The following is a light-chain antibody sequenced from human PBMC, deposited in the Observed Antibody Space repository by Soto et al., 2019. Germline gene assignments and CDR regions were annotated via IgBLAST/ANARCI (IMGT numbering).Light chain of an antibody. J-gene: IGKJ5*01. Sequence: VLTQSPGTLSLSPGERATLSCRASRSVSRSYLAWYQQKPGQAPRLPIYDASSRATDIPDRFRGSGSGPDFSLTIGRLEPEDFAVYYCQQYGSSPPFSFGQGTRLEIK. CDR1: RSVSRSY. CDR3: QQYGSSPPFS. CDR2: DAS. V-gene: IGKV3-20*01.